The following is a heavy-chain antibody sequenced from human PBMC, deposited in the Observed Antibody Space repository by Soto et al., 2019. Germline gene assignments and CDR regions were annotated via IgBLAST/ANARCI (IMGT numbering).Heavy chain of an antibody. CDR3: SSSSSSSSAADY. CDR2: IYDSESA. V-gene: IGHV4-31*01. CDR1: GESISSGGYY. D-gene: IGHD6-6*01. Sequence: QVQLQESGPGLVKASQTLSLICSVSGESISSGGYYWSWIRHHPGKGLEWIGYIYDSESAYYNPSLTSLVTISMDTSKNHSAMQLSSVTAAATAVSYSSSSSSSSSAADYWGQGTLITVSS. J-gene: IGHJ4*02.